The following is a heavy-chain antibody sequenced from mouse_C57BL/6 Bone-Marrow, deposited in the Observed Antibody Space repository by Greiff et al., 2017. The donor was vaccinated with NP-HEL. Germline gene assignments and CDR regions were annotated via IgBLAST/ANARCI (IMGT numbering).Heavy chain of an antibody. CDR1: GYAFSSSW. CDR3: ARRRWITKVVADY. CDR2: IYPGDGDT. D-gene: IGHD1-1*01. J-gene: IGHJ2*01. Sequence: VQLQQSGPELVKPGASVKISCKASGYAFSSSWMNWVKQRPGKGLEWIGRIYPGDGDTNYNGKFKGKATLTADKSSSTAYMQLSSLTSEDSAVYFCARRRWITKVVADYWGQGTTLTVSS. V-gene: IGHV1-82*01.